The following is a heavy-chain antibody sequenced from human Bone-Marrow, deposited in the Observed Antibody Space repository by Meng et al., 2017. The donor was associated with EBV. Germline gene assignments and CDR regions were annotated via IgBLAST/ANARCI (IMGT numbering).Heavy chain of an antibody. CDR1: GGHISSSNW. Sequence: QVVGPGLVDLSGTWSLTCSVSGGHISSSNWWSWVRQPPGKGLEWIGEIYHSGSTNYNPSLKSRVTISVDKSKNQFSLKLSSVTAADTAVYYCARRKAAQIDYWGQGTLVTVSS. V-gene: IGHV4-4*02. D-gene: IGHD6-13*01. CDR3: ARRKAAQIDY. J-gene: IGHJ4*02. CDR2: IYHSGST.